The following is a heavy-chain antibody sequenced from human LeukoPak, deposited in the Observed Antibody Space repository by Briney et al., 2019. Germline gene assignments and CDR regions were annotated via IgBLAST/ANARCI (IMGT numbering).Heavy chain of an antibody. CDR1: GGSFSGYY. CDR3: ARAYSRGWYNLDY. CDR2: INHSGST. Sequence: PSETLSLTCAVYGGSFSGYYWSWIRQPPGKGLEWIGEINHSGSTNYNPSLKSRVTISVDTSKNQFSLKLSSVTAADTAVYYCARAYSRGWYNLDYWGQGTLVTVSS. D-gene: IGHD6-19*01. V-gene: IGHV4-34*01. J-gene: IGHJ4*02.